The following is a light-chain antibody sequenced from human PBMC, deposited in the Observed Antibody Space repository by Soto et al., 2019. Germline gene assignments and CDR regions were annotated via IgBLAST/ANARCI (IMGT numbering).Light chain of an antibody. V-gene: IGLV2-23*01. CDR1: SSDVGSYHL. J-gene: IGLJ2*01. CDR2: EGS. Sequence: QSALTQPASVSGSPGQSITISCTGTSSDVGSYHLVSWYQQHPGKAPKRMIYEGSKRPSGVSNRFSGSKSGNTASLTIAGLLAEDEADYYCCSYAGSSLVGFGGGTKLTVL. CDR3: CSYAGSSLVG.